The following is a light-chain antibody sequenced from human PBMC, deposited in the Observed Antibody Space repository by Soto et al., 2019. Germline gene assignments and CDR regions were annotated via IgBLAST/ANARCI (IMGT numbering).Light chain of an antibody. Sequence: DIQMTQSPPSLSASVGERVTITCRASLVIGTYVNWYQQKPGKAPKLLIYGESNLQSGVPSRFSGTGSGTEFTLTISSLQPEDFATYYCQQTYSVPLTFGPGTTVDIK. J-gene: IGKJ3*01. V-gene: IGKV1-39*01. CDR2: GES. CDR3: QQTYSVPLT. CDR1: LVIGTY.